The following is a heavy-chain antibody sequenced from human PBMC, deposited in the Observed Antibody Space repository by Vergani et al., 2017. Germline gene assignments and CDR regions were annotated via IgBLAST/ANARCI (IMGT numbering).Heavy chain of an antibody. Sequence: QVQLVHSGAEVKKPGSSVKVSCKASGGTFSSYTISWVRQAPGQGLEWMGRIIPILGIANYAQKFQGRVTITADKSTSPAYMEMSSLRSEETAVYYCARDGDSNYGDYGWFDPWGQGTLVTVSA. CDR3: ARDGDSNYGDYGWFDP. J-gene: IGHJ5*02. CDR2: IIPILGIA. CDR1: GGTFSSYT. V-gene: IGHV1-69*04. D-gene: IGHD4-17*01.